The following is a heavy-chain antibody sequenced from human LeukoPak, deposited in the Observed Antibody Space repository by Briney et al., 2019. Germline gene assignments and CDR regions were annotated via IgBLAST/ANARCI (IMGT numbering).Heavy chain of an antibody. V-gene: IGHV4-34*01. Sequence: SETLSLTCAVYGGSFSGYYWKWIRQPPGKGLEWIGEINHSGSTNNNPSLKSRVTISVDTSKNQFSPKLSSVTDADTAVYYCARGDYGNWFDPWGQGTLVTVSS. CDR1: GGSFSGYY. J-gene: IGHJ5*02. D-gene: IGHD4/OR15-4a*01. CDR3: ARGDYGNWFDP. CDR2: INHSGST.